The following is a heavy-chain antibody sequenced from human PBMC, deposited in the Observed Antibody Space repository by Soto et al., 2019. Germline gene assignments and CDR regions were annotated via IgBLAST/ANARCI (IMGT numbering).Heavy chain of an antibody. D-gene: IGHD2-15*01. CDR1: GGTFSSYA. J-gene: IGHJ6*02. V-gene: IGHV1-69*13. CDR3: ARQIVVVVAAKDTGYYYYGMDV. CDR2: IIPIFGTA. Sequence: GASVKVSCKASGGTFSSYAISWVRQAPGQGLEWMGGIIPIFGTANYAQKFQGRVTITADESTSTAYMELSSLRSEDTAVYYCARQIVVVVAAKDTGYYYYGMDVWGQGTTVTVSS.